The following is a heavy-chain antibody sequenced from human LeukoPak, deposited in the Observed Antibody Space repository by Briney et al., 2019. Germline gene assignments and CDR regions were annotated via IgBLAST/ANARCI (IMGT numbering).Heavy chain of an antibody. J-gene: IGHJ4*02. CDR1: GFNFSTYA. CDR2: ISRSGDK. Sequence: GLSVRLSCAASGFNFSTYAMTWVPQAPGKGLEWVSAISRSGDKYYADSVRGRFTISRDNFKNTVYLQLNNLRAEDTAVYYCMTSGHRSDDAWGQGTLVTVS. CDR3: MTSGHRSDDA. V-gene: IGHV3-23*01. D-gene: IGHD1-14*01.